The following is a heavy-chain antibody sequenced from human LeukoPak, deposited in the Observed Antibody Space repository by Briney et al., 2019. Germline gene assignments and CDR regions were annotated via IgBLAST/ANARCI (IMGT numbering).Heavy chain of an antibody. CDR3: AKAYGSGSYYHFDY. J-gene: IGHJ4*02. CDR1: GFTFSSYG. V-gene: IGHV3-23*01. CDR2: ISGNGETT. D-gene: IGHD3-10*01. Sequence: GGSLRLSCAASGFTFSSYGMNWVRQAPGKGLEWVSGISGNGETTYYADSLKGRFTISRDSSKSTMYLQMNSLRAEDTAVYYCAKAYGSGSYYHFDYWGQGTLVTVSS.